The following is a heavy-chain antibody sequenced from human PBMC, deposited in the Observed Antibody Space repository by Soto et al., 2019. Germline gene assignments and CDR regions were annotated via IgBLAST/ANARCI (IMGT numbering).Heavy chain of an antibody. V-gene: IGHV3-30-3*01. Sequence: QVQLVESGGGVVQPGRSLRLSCAASGFTFSSYAMHWVRQAPGKGLEWVAVISYDGSNKYYADSVKGRFTISRDNSKNTLYLQMNSLRAEDTAVYYCARGSRRLTGPVDYWGQGTLVTVSS. CDR1: GFTFSSYA. CDR2: ISYDGSNK. D-gene: IGHD1-1*01. J-gene: IGHJ4*02. CDR3: ARGSRRLTGPVDY.